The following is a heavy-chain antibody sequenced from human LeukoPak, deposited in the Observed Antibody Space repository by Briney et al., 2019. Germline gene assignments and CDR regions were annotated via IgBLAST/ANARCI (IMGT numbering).Heavy chain of an antibody. Sequence: GGSLRLSCAASGFTFSSYWMHWVRQAPGKGLVWVSRINSDGSSTSYADSVKGRFTISRDNAKNTLYLQMNSLRAEDRAVYYCARDRGFDIPVGYWGQGTLVTVSS. D-gene: IGHD3-10*01. CDR2: INSDGSST. CDR1: GFTFSSYW. V-gene: IGHV3-74*01. J-gene: IGHJ4*02. CDR3: ARDRGFDIPVGY.